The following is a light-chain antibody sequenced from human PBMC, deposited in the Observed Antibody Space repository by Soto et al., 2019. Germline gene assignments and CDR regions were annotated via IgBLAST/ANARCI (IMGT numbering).Light chain of an antibody. CDR3: QQLNSYPRT. CDR2: AAS. Sequence: DVQLTQSPSFLSASVGDRVTITCLASQGISSFLAWYQQKPGRAPKLLIYAASTLQSGVPSRFSGSGSGTECTLTISSLQPEDVATYYCQQLNSYPRTFGQGTKVDIK. CDR1: QGISSF. J-gene: IGKJ1*01. V-gene: IGKV1-9*01.